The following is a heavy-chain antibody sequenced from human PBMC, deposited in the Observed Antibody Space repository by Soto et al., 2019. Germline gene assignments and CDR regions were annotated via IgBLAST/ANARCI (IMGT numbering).Heavy chain of an antibody. D-gene: IGHD3-10*01. V-gene: IGHV3-30-3*01. J-gene: IGHJ4*02. CDR1: GFTFSTYA. CDR3: ARDALRDSRGAYYDH. Sequence: QVRLVASGGGAVQPGDSLRLSCDASGFTFSTYALHWVRQAPGKGLEWVAFISYTGANQYYADSVKGRFTVSRDNSKNIGSLQMTSLKPEDSAVYYCARDALRDSRGAYYDHWRQGTLVTVSS. CDR2: ISYTGANQ.